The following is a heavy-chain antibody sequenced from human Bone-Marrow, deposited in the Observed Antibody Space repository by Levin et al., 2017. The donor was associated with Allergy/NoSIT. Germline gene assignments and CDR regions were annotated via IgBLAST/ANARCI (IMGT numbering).Heavy chain of an antibody. CDR3: AKSYYSDYYYYYGMDV. CDR1: GFTFDDYA. CDR2: ISWNSGSI. Sequence: GGSLRLSCAASGFTFDDYAMHWVRQAPGKGLEWVSGISWNSGSIGYADSVKGRFTISRDNAKNSLYLQMNSLRAEDTALYYCAKSYYSDYYYYYGMDVWGQGTTVTVSS. D-gene: IGHD1-26*01. V-gene: IGHV3-9*01. J-gene: IGHJ6*02.